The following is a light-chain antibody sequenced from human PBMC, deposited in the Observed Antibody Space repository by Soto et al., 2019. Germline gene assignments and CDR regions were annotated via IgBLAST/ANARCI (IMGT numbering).Light chain of an antibody. CDR1: QSVSSSY. CDR2: GAS. J-gene: IGKJ1*01. CDR3: QQYGGSPWT. V-gene: IGKV3-20*01. Sequence: EIVLTQSPGTLSLSQGERASLSCRASQSVSSSYLAWYQQKPGQAPRLLLYGASSRATGIPDRFSGSGSGTDFTLTISRLEPGDFAVYYCQQYGGSPWTFGQGTKVDIK.